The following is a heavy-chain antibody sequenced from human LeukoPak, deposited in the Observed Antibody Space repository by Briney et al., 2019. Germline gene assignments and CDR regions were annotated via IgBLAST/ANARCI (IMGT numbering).Heavy chain of an antibody. V-gene: IGHV3-23*01. Sequence: GGSLRLSCAASGFTFSSYAMSWVRQAPGEGLQWVSGISGSGSGTYYADSVRGRFTISRDNSKNTLYLQMNSLRAEDTAVYYCARGLGSYAAFDMWGQGTMVTVSS. J-gene: IGHJ3*02. CDR2: ISGSGSGT. CDR3: ARGLGSYAAFDM. CDR1: GFTFSSYA. D-gene: IGHD1-26*01.